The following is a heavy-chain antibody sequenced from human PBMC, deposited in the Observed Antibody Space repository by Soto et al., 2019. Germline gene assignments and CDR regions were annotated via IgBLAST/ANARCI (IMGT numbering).Heavy chain of an antibody. CDR2: IYCDDDK. V-gene: IGHV2-5*02. CDR1: GLPLTTTGVG. CDR3: AHGLGGKGIYYYRMGV. Sequence: QITLKESGPTLVKPTQTLTLTCTTSGLPLTTTGVGVGWFPWPPGKPLKWLALIYCDDDKRYNPSLKSQLTIAKETAKDQMVLTMTNMNPVDTATFYCAHGLGGKGIYYYRMGVWGQGTTVTVSS. D-gene: IGHD3-16*01. J-gene: IGHJ6*02.